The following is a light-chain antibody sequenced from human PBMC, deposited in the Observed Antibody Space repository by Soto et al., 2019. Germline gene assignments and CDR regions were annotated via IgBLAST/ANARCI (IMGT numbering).Light chain of an antibody. J-gene: IGKJ5*01. CDR2: GAS. V-gene: IGKV3-20*01. CDR1: QSVRSSY. CDR3: QQYGSSPRT. Sequence: EIVLTQSPGTLSLSPGERATLSCRASQSVRSSYLAWYQQKPGQAPRLLIYGASSRATGIPDRFSGSGSGTDFTLTISSLEPEDFALYYCQQYGSSPRTFGQGTRLQMK.